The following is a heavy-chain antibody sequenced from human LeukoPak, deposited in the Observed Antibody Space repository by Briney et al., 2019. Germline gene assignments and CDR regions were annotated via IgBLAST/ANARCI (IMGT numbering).Heavy chain of an antibody. CDR1: GGSISSYY. J-gene: IGHJ5*02. CDR3: ARDLGDYYGSGSPLGGNWFDP. Sequence: SETLSLTCTVSGGSISSYYWSWIRQPAGKGLEWIGRIYTSGSTNYNPSLKSRVTMSVDTSRNQFSLKLSSVTAADTAVYYCARDLGDYYGSGSPLGGNWFDPWGQGTLVTVSS. V-gene: IGHV4-4*07. D-gene: IGHD3-10*01. CDR2: IYTSGST.